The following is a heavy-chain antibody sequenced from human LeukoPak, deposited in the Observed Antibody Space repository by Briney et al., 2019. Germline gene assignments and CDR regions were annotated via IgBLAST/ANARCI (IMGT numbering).Heavy chain of an antibody. D-gene: IGHD2-2*01. CDR3: ARAEGYCSSTSCYFFYGMDV. Sequence: SETLSLTCAVYGASFSGYYWSWIRQPPGKGLEWIGEINHSGSTNYNPSLKSRVTISVDTSKNQFSLKLSSVTAADTAVYYCARAEGYCSSTSCYFFYGMDVWGRGTTVTVSS. CDR2: INHSGST. CDR1: GASFSGYY. J-gene: IGHJ6*02. V-gene: IGHV4-34*01.